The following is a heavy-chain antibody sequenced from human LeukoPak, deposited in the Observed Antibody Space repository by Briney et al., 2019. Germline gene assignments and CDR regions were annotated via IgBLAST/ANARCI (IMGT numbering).Heavy chain of an antibody. CDR3: ARVEEGYGSGRRENYYYYYMDV. CDR1: GGSFSGYY. D-gene: IGHD3-10*01. J-gene: IGHJ6*03. Sequence: TASETLSLTCAVYGGSFSGYYWSWIRQPPGKGLEWIGYIYYSGSTNYNPSLKSRVTISVDTSKNQFSPKLSSVTAADTAVYYCARVEEGYGSGRRENYYYYYMDVWGKGTTVTVSS. CDR2: IYYSGST. V-gene: IGHV4-59*01.